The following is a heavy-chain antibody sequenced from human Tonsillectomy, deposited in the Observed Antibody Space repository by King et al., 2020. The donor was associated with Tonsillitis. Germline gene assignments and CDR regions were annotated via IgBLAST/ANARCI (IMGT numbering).Heavy chain of an antibody. CDR2: ISGDGDTT. V-gene: IGHV3-74*01. CDR1: GFTFSNYW. J-gene: IGHJ4*02. Sequence: EVQLVESGGALVQPGGSVTLSCAASGFTFSNYWMHWVRQAPGKGLVWVSRISGDGDTTTYADSVKGRFTISRDNAKNTLYLQMNSLRADDTAVYYCARDGRYSSGWSSTADYWGQGTLVTVSS. D-gene: IGHD6-19*01. CDR3: ARDGRYSSGWSSTADY.